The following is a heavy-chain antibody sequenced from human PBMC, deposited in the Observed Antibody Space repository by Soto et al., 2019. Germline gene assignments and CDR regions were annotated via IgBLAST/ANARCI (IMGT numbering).Heavy chain of an antibody. V-gene: IGHV5-51*01. J-gene: IGHJ4*02. CDR1: GYIFTNYW. Sequence: PGESLKVSCEASGYIFTNYWIGGVLQMPGQGLEWMATVNPGNSDTRYKSSLQVHVTISADKSIKTVDLQWSSPQDSDTAMYYCARQAIMAGPTVDYWGQGTLVTVSS. CDR2: VNPGNSDT. CDR3: ARQAIMAGPTVDY.